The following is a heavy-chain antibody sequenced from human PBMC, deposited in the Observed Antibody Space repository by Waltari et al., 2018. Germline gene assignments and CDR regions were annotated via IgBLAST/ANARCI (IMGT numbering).Heavy chain of an antibody. CDR2: INHSGST. CDR1: GGSFSGYY. Sequence: QVQLQQWGAGLLKPSETLSLTCAVYGGSFSGYYWSWIRQPPGKGLEWIGEINHSGSTNYNPSLKSRVTISVDTSKNQFSLKLSSVTAADTAVYYCARRVVPAAMARNLFDYWGQGTLVTVSS. D-gene: IGHD2-2*01. CDR3: ARRVVPAAMARNLFDY. V-gene: IGHV4-34*01. J-gene: IGHJ4*02.